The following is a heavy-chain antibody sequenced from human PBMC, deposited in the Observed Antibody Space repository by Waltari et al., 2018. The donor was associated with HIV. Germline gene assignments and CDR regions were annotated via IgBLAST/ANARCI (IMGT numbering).Heavy chain of an antibody. D-gene: IGHD2-2*01. V-gene: IGHV3-30-3*01. CDR3: ASPYCSSTSCGTRFDY. J-gene: IGHJ4*02. Sequence: GKALEWVAVISSDGSNKYYADSVKGRFTISRDNSKNTLYLQMNSLRAEDTAVYYCASPYCSSTSCGTRFDYWGQGTLVTVSS. CDR2: ISSDGSNK.